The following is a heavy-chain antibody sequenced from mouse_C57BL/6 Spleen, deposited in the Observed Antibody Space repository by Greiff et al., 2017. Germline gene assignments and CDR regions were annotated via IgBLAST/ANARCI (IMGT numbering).Heavy chain of an antibody. V-gene: IGHV5-9-1*02. D-gene: IGHD2-12*01. CDR1: GFTFSSYA. CDR2: ISSGGDYI. Sequence: EVMLVESGEGLVKPGGSLKLSCAASGFTFSSYAMSWVRQTPEKRLEWVAYISSGGDYIYYADTVKGRFTISRDNARNTLYLQMSSLKSEDTAMYYCTRGGYDYWYFDVWGTGTTVTVSS. J-gene: IGHJ1*03. CDR3: TRGGYDYWYFDV.